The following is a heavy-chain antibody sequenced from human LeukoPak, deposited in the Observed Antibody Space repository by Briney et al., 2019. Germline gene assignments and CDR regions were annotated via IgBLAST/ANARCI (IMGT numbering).Heavy chain of an antibody. CDR3: AREASSSWYNGPLRY. CDR1: GYTVTSYG. D-gene: IGHD6-13*01. V-gene: IGHV1-18*01. J-gene: IGHJ4*02. Sequence: GASVKVSCKASGYTVTSYGISWVRQAPGQGLEWMGWISAYNGNTNYAQKLQGRVTMTTDTSTSTAYMELRSLRSDDTAVYYCAREASSSWYNGPLRYWGQGTLVTVSS. CDR2: ISAYNGNT.